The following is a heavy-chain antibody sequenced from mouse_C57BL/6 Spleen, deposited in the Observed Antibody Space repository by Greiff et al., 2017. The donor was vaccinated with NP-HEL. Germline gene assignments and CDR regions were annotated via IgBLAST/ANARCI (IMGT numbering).Heavy chain of an antibody. CDR2: IYPGDGDT. Sequence: QVQLKESGPELVKPGASVKISCKASGYAFSSSWMNWVKQRPGKGLEWIGRIYPGDGDTNYNGKFKGKATLTADKSSSTAYMQLSSLTSEDSAVYFCARFDGYYLYYFDYWGQGTTLTVSS. CDR3: ARFDGYYLYYFDY. V-gene: IGHV1-82*01. D-gene: IGHD2-3*01. J-gene: IGHJ2*01. CDR1: GYAFSSSW.